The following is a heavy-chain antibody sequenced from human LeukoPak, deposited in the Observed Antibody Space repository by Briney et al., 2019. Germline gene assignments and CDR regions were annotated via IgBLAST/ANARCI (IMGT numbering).Heavy chain of an antibody. Sequence: GGSLRLSCVASGFSFSSYWMSWVRQAPGKGLEWVANIKHDESEKYHVDSVKGRFTISRDNAKNLLYLQMNSLRAEDTAVYYCASTQTLDYWGQGTLVTVSS. D-gene: IGHD2/OR15-2a*01. CDR1: GFSFSSYW. CDR3: ASTQTLDY. J-gene: IGHJ4*02. V-gene: IGHV3-7*01. CDR2: IKHDESEK.